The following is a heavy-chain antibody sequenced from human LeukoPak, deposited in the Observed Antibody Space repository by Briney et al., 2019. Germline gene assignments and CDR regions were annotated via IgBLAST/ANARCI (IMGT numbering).Heavy chain of an antibody. CDR2: IHYSGST. J-gene: IGHJ4*02. CDR3: ARIEGDNSLDY. V-gene: IGHV4-59*01. Sequence: SETLSLTCTVSGGFISDYYWSWIRQPPGKGLEWIAYIHYSGSTNYNPSLKSRVIISLDTSGSQLSLKLSSVTAADTAVYYCARIEGDNSLDYWGQGTLVTVSS. CDR1: GGFISDYY. D-gene: IGHD3-16*01.